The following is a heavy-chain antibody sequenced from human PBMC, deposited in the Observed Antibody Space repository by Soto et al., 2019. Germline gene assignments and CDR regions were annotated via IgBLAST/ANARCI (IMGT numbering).Heavy chain of an antibody. CDR3: AKDGYDYSNFDY. V-gene: IGHV3-30*18. D-gene: IGHD4-4*01. CDR2: ISYDGSNK. CDR1: GFTFSSYG. J-gene: IGHJ4*02. Sequence: PGGSLRLSCAASGFTFSSYGMHWVRQAPGKGLEWVAVISYDGSNKYYADSVKGRFTISRDNSKNTLYLQMNSLRAEDTAVYYCAKDGYDYSNFDYWAQGTLVTVS.